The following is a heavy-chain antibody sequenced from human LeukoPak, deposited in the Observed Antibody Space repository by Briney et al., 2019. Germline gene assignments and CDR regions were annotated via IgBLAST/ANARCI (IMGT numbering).Heavy chain of an antibody. D-gene: IGHD4-23*01. J-gene: IGHJ4*02. Sequence: GGSLRLSCAASGFTFSSYEMNWVRQAPGKGLEWVSYISSSGSTIYYADSVKGRFTISRDNAKNSLYLQMNSLRAEDTAVYYCARDPTVVTQSFDYWGQGTLVTVSS. CDR1: GFTFSSYE. CDR3: ARDPTVVTQSFDY. V-gene: IGHV3-48*03. CDR2: ISSSGSTI.